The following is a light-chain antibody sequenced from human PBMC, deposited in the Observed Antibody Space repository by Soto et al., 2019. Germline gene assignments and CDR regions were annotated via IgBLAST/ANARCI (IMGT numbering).Light chain of an antibody. CDR3: QSYDTSLSGVI. J-gene: IGLJ2*01. CDR1: SSNIGAGYD. Sequence: QAVVTQTPSVSGAPGQKITMSCTGSSSNIGAGYDVHWYQQLPGAAPRLLIYADNNRPSGVPDRFPASNSGTSASLAITGLQGEDEAVYYCQSYDTSLSGVIFGAGTKVTVL. CDR2: ADN. V-gene: IGLV1-40*01.